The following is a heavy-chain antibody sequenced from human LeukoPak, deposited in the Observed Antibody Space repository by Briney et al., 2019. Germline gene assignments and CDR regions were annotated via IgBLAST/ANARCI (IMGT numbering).Heavy chain of an antibody. Sequence: GGSLRLSCAASKFTFSTSAMSWVRQAPGKGLEWVSAISGSGANTYYVDSVKGRFTISRDDSKNTLYLEMSSLRSDDTAVYYCAKESQTYYDIMTGYPNYYFDYWGQGTLVTVSS. J-gene: IGHJ4*02. D-gene: IGHD3-9*01. CDR3: AKESQTYYDIMTGYPNYYFDY. CDR2: ISGSGANT. CDR1: KFTFSTSA. V-gene: IGHV3-23*01.